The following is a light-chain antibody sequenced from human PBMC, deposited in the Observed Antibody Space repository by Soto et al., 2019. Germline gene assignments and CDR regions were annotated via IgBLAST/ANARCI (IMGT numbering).Light chain of an antibody. V-gene: IGKV3-20*01. Sequence: EIVLTQSPGTLSLSPGERATLSCRASQSVSSSYLAWYRQKPGQAPRLLIYGTSSSATAIPDRFSGSGSGTDFTLTISRLEPEDFAVYYCQQYGSSSWTFGQGTKVDIK. CDR1: QSVSSSY. CDR3: QQYGSSSWT. CDR2: GTS. J-gene: IGKJ1*01.